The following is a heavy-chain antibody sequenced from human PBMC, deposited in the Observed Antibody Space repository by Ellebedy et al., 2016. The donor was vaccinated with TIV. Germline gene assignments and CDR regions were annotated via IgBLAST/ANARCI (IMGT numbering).Heavy chain of an antibody. V-gene: IGHV3-74*01. CDR3: ARVYCSGATCPAAFDI. D-gene: IGHD2-15*01. CDR2: IGSDGIGT. J-gene: IGHJ3*02. CDR1: GFTFSNYW. Sequence: LSLTCAASGFTFSNYWMHWVRQVPGEGLVWVSRIGSDGIGTSYADSVEGRFTISRDNAKNTLFLQMNSLRAEDTALYYCARVYCSGATCPAAFDIWGQGTMVTVSS.